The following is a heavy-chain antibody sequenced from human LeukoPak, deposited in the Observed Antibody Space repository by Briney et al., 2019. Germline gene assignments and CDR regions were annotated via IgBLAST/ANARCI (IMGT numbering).Heavy chain of an antibody. D-gene: IGHD1-26*01. Sequence: SVKVSCKSSGGTFTNYALSWVRQAPGQGLEWMGRIVPTLSIANYAQKFQGRITISANKSTSTVYLELGSLRSEDTAVYYCASDSSTYHEEHSYYWGQGTLVTVSP. CDR2: IVPTLSIA. CDR1: GGTFTNYA. V-gene: IGHV1-69*04. CDR3: ASDSSTYHEEHSYY. J-gene: IGHJ4*02.